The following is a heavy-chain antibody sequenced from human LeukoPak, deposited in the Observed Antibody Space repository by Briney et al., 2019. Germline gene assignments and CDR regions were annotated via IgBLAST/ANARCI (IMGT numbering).Heavy chain of an antibody. D-gene: IGHD6-13*01. V-gene: IGHV3-53*01. CDR3: ARLYSSSWYYFDY. J-gene: IGHJ4*02. CDR2: IYSGGST. Sequence: PGGSLRLSCAASGFTFGRHWMHWVRQVPGKGLEWVSVIYSGGSTYYADSVKGRFTISRDNSKNTLYLQMNSLRAEDTAVYYCARLYSSSWYYFDYWGQGTLVTVSS. CDR1: GFTFGRHW.